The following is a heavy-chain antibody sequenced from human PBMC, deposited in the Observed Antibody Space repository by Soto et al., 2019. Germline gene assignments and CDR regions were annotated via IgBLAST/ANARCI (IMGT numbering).Heavy chain of an antibody. V-gene: IGHV3-33*01. CDR1: GFTFSSYG. Sequence: GGSLRLSCAASGFTFSSYGMHWVRQAPGKGLEWVAVIGYDGSNKYNADSGKGRFTISRDNSKNTLYLQMNSLRAEDTAVYYCARRDYDILTGHSQALDYWGQGTLVTVSS. CDR3: ARRDYDILTGHSQALDY. J-gene: IGHJ4*02. CDR2: IGYDGSNK. D-gene: IGHD3-9*01.